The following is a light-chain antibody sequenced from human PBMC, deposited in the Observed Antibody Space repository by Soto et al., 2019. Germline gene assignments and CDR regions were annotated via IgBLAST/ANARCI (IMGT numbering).Light chain of an antibody. Sequence: SYELTQPPSVSVSPGQTARITCSGDALPKQYAYWYQQKPGQAPVLVIYKDSERPSGIPERFSGSSSGTTVTLTISGVQAEDEADYYCQSADSSGTIEVFGTGTKVTV. CDR3: QSADSSGTIEV. CDR2: KDS. V-gene: IGLV3-25*03. CDR1: ALPKQY. J-gene: IGLJ1*01.